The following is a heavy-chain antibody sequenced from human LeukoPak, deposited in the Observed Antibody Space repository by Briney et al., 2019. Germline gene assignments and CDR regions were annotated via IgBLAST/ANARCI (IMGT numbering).Heavy chain of an antibody. V-gene: IGHV4-34*01. D-gene: IGHD3-22*01. CDR3: ARGARGYYYY. CDR2: INHSGST. J-gene: IGHJ4*02. CDR1: GGSFSGYY. Sequence: SETLSLTCAVYGGSFSGYYWSWIRQPPGKGLEWIGEINHSGSTNYNPSLKSRVTISVDTSKNQFSLKLSSVTAAGTAVYYCARGARGYYYYWGQGTLVTVSS.